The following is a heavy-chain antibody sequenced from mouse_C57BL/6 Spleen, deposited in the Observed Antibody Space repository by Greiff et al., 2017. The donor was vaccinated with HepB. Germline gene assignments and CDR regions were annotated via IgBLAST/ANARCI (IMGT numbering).Heavy chain of an antibody. D-gene: IGHD1-1*01. Sequence: QVQLQHSDAELVKPGASVKISCKVSGYTFTDHTIHWMKQRPEQGLEWIGYIYPRDGSTKYNEKFKGKATLTADKSSSTAYMQLNSLTSEDSAVYFCAREEDITTPVATGYFDYWGQGTTLTVSS. CDR3: AREEDITTPVATGYFDY. CDR1: GYTFTDHT. CDR2: IYPRDGST. J-gene: IGHJ2*01. V-gene: IGHV1-78*01.